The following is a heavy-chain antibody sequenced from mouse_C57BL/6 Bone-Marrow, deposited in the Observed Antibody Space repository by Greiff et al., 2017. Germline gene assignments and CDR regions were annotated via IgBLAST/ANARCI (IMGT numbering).Heavy chain of an antibody. D-gene: IGHD2-3*01. CDR3: ARPGDGYHWYFDV. V-gene: IGHV5-17*01. J-gene: IGHJ1*03. Sequence: EVKVVESGGGLVKPGGSLKLSCAASGFTFSDYGMHWVRQAPEKGLEWVAYISSGSSTIYYADTVKGRFTISRDNAKNTLFLQMTSLRSEDTAMYYCARPGDGYHWYFDVWGTGTTVTVSS. CDR2: ISSGSSTI. CDR1: GFTFSDYG.